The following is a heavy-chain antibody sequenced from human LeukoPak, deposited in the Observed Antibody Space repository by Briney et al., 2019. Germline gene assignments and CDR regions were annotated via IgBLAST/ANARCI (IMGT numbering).Heavy chain of an antibody. J-gene: IGHJ4*02. CDR3: ARVVYYDSSGYQF. D-gene: IGHD3-22*01. CDR1: GFTFSSYA. Sequence: GGSLRLSCAASGFTFSSYAMNWVRQAPGKGLEWVSFISSNSDYIYYADSVKGRFTISRDNAKNSLYLQMNSLRAEDTAVYYCARVVYYDSSGYQFWGQGTLVTVSS. V-gene: IGHV3-21*01. CDR2: ISSNSDYI.